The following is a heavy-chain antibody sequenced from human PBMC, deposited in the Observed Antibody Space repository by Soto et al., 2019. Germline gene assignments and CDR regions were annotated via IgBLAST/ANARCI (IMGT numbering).Heavy chain of an antibody. V-gene: IGHV4-59*12. CDR3: AKAKLMPILVITAAPKERREGADYYYYGMDV. Sequence: SETLSLTCTVSGGSISSYSWSWIRQPPGKGLEWIGYMYHSGSTYYNPSLKSRVTISIDRSKNQFSLKLSSVTAADTAEYYCAKAKLMPILVITAAPKERREGADYYYYGMDVWGQGTTVTVSS. CDR2: MYHSGST. J-gene: IGHJ6*02. CDR1: GGSISSYS. D-gene: IGHD2-2*01.